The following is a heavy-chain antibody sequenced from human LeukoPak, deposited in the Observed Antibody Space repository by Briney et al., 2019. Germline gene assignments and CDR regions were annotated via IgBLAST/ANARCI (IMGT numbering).Heavy chain of an antibody. J-gene: IGHJ5*02. CDR2: IYPGDSDT. CDR3: ARHPRRLCSSTSCPENWFDP. Sequence: GESLKISCKGSGYRFTSYWIGWVRQMPGKGLEWMGIIYPGDSDTRYSPSFQGQVTISADKSISTAYLQWSSLKASDTAMYYCARHPRRLCSSTSCPENWFDPWGQGTLVTVSS. D-gene: IGHD2-2*01. CDR1: GYRFTSYW. V-gene: IGHV5-51*01.